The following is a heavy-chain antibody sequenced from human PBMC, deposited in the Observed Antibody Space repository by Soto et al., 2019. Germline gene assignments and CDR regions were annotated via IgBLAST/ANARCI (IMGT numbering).Heavy chain of an antibody. Sequence: ASVKVSCKVSGYTLTELSIHWVRQAPGEGLEWMGGFDLENGETIYAQRFQGRVTMTEESSADTPYMEVRSLRSDDTAMYYCARSPAATGTSWFDPWGQGTLVTVSS. D-gene: IGHD6-13*01. V-gene: IGHV1-24*01. CDR2: FDLENGET. J-gene: IGHJ5*02. CDR3: ARSPAATGTSWFDP. CDR1: GYTLTELS.